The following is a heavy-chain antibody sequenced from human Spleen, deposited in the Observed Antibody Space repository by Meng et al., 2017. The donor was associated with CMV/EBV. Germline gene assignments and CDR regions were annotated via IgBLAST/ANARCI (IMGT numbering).Heavy chain of an antibody. J-gene: IGHJ6*02. V-gene: IGHV3-21*01. Sequence: GESLKISCAASGFTFSAYAMNWVRQAPGKGLEWVASISTTSTYIYYADSVKGRFTISRDNAKNSVYLQTNSLSAEDTGVYYCARGALHYDFWSGSYGMDVWGQGTTVTVSS. CDR1: GFTFSAYA. CDR3: ARGALHYDFWSGSYGMDV. CDR2: ISTTSTYI. D-gene: IGHD3-3*01.